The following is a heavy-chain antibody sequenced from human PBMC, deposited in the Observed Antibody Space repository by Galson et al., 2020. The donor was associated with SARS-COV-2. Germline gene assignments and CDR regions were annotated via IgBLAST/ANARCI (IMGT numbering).Heavy chain of an antibody. J-gene: IGHJ3*02. CDR3: ARGIKVADAFDI. CDR1: GFTFSVYT. Sequence: GGSLRLSCAASGFTFSVYTMNWVSKAPGKGLEWVSSIISSGTYIYYADSVRGRFTISRDNAKNSLYLQMNSLRAEDTAVYYCARGIKVADAFDIWGQGTMVTVSS. D-gene: IGHD3-10*01. CDR2: IISSGTYI. V-gene: IGHV3-21*01.